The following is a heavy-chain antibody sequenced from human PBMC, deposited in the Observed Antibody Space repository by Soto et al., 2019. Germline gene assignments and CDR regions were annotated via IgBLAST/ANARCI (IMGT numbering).Heavy chain of an antibody. CDR3: GKGRLGSSSKTCNS. CDR1: GFTFSNYA. CDR2: ISGGGDGT. V-gene: IGHV3-23*01. D-gene: IGHD6-13*01. Sequence: EVQLLESGGGLVQPGESLRLSCAASGFTFSNYAMTWVRQAPGKGLEWVSAISGGGDGTYYADSVKGRFTISRDNSKNTLFLQMNSLRAEDAALYFCGKGRLGSSSKTCNSWGQGTLVTVSS. J-gene: IGHJ4*02.